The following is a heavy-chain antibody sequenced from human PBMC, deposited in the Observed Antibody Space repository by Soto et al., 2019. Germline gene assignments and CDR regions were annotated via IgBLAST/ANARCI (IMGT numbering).Heavy chain of an antibody. CDR3: AMVDVYVTPSPQDV. D-gene: IGHD3-16*01. CDR2: INAYNGNS. V-gene: IGHV1-18*01. J-gene: IGHJ6*02. Sequence: QVQLVQSGAAVKNPGASVKVSCKASGYSFTRYGIGWARQAPGQGLEWMGWINAYNGNSNYAQNLQGRRTLTTDTATTTAYMELRSLGSNDTAIYYCAMVDVYVTPSPQDVWGQGTTVTVPS. CDR1: GYSFTRYG.